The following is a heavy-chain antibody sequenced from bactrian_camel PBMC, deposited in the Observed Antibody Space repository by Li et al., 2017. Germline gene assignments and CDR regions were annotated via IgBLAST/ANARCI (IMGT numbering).Heavy chain of an antibody. D-gene: IGHD2*01. J-gene: IGHJ4*01. CDR2: IQDDGAK. V-gene: IGHV3S8*01. CDR3: AVDGPVAFCSDYPSDFRG. Sequence: GGGSVQVGGSLNLSCATRGYTRRSGCLAWFRQVPGKEREMVAQIQDDGAKHYDSTAEGRFTISKDAAKDTLDLRMTSLKPEDSGMYYCAVDGPVAFCSDYPSDFRGWGQGTQVTVS. CDR1: GYTRRSGC.